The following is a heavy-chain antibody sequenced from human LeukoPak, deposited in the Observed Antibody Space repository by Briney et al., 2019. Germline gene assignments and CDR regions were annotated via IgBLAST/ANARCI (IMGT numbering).Heavy chain of an antibody. Sequence: PSETLSLTCAVYGGSFSGYYWSWIRQPPGKGLEWIGEIYHSGSTNYNPSLKSRVTISVDKSKNQFSLKLSSVTAADTAVYYCASLPGYCSSTSCHWYDYWGQGTLVTVSS. J-gene: IGHJ4*02. CDR3: ASLPGYCSSTSCHWYDY. D-gene: IGHD2-2*01. CDR2: IYHSGST. CDR1: GGSFSGYY. V-gene: IGHV4-34*01.